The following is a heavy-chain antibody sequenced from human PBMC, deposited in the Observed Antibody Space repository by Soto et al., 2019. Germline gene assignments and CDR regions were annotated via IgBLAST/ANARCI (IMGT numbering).Heavy chain of an antibody. CDR3: ASSPPDCTNGVCYTSHPRGMYFQH. CDR1: GYTLTELT. J-gene: IGHJ1*01. CDR2: FIPELGIA. D-gene: IGHD2-8*01. V-gene: IGHV1-24*01. Sequence: ASVKVSCKVSGYTLTELTMHWVRQAPGQGLEWMGGFIPELGIANYAQKFQGRVTITADKSTSTAYMELSSLRSEDTAVYYCASSPPDCTNGVCYTSHPRGMYFQHWGQGTLVTVSS.